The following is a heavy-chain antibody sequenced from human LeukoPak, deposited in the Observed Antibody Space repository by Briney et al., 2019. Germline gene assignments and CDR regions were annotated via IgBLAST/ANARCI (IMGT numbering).Heavy chain of an antibody. V-gene: IGHV4-59*01. J-gene: IGHJ4*02. CDR2: IYYSGST. Sequence: SETLSLTCTVSGGSISSYYWSWIRQPPGKGLEWIGYIYYSGSTNYNPSLKSRVTISVDTSKNQFSLELSSVTAADTAVYYCARIYGSGFDYWGQGTLVTVSS. D-gene: IGHD3-10*01. CDR3: ARIYGSGFDY. CDR1: GGSISSYY.